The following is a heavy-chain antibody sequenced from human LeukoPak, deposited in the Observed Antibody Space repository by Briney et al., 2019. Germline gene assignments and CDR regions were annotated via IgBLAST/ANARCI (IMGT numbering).Heavy chain of an antibody. J-gene: IGHJ4*02. CDR1: GFSFSIYS. V-gene: IGHV3-21*01. Sequence: GGSLRLSCAASGFSFSIYSMSWVRQAPGKGLEWVSSISSRSGYIYYAGSVKGRFTISRDISKNTVYLHMDSLRDEDTAVYFCARGGYYYDTTGSPGDYWGQGTLVTVSS. CDR2: ISSRSGYI. CDR3: ARGGYYYDTTGSPGDY. D-gene: IGHD3-22*01.